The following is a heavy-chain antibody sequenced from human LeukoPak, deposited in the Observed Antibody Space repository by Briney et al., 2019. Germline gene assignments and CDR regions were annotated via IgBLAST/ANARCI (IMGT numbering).Heavy chain of an antibody. J-gene: IGHJ6*03. D-gene: IGHD1-1*01. V-gene: IGHV1-8*01. CDR2: MNPNSGNT. CDR3: ASVHKLERFLYYYYYYMDV. CDR1: GYTFTSYY. Sequence: GASVKVSCKASGYTFTSYYINWVRQATGQGLEWMGWMNPNSGNTGYAEKFQGRVTMTRNTSISTAYMELSSLRSEDTAVYYCASVHKLERFLYYYYYYMDVWGKGTTVTVSS.